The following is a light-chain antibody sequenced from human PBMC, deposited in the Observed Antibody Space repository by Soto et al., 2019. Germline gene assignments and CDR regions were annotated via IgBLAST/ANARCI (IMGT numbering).Light chain of an antibody. Sequence: QSALTQPASVSGSPGQSIAISCTGTSSDVGGYNYVSWYQQYPGEAPKLLIYDVSNRPSGISDRFSGSKSGNTASLTISGLQAEDEADYYCGSYTSTTLHVVFGGGTKRTV. CDR3: GSYTSTTLHVV. CDR1: SSDVGGYNY. CDR2: DVS. V-gene: IGLV2-14*01. J-gene: IGLJ2*01.